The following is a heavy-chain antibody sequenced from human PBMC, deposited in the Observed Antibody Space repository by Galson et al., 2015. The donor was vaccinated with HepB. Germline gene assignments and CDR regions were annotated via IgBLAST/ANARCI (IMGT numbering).Heavy chain of an antibody. CDR1: GYTFNSYY. V-gene: IGHV1-46*02. CDR2: INPNGTST. J-gene: IGHJ4*02. Sequence: SVKVSCKASGYTFNSYYMHWVRQAPGQGLERMGRINPNGTSTSYAQKFQDRVTLTRDTSTSTVYMQLSSLRSDETAVYFCARAHYYDSSAYYSGTLYYFDYWGQGTLVTVSS. CDR3: ARAHYYDSSAYYSGTLYYFDY. D-gene: IGHD3-22*01.